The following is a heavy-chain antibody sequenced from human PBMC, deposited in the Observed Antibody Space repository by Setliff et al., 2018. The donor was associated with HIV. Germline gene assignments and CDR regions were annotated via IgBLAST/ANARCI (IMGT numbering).Heavy chain of an antibody. J-gene: IGHJ6*03. V-gene: IGHV4-59*01. CDR3: ARAYDYSNYFHYYMDV. Sequence: SETLSLTCIVSGGSISSYYWSWIRQPPGKGLEWIGYIYYSGSTNYNPSLKNRVTISIDTSKKQFSLNLSSLTAADTAVYYCARAYDYSNYFHYYMDVWGKGTTVTVSS. CDR1: GGSISSYY. CDR2: IYYSGST. D-gene: IGHD4-4*01.